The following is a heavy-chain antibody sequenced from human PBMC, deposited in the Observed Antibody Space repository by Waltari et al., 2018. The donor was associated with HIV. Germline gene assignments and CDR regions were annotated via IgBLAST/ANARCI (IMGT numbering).Heavy chain of an antibody. D-gene: IGHD1-7*01. CDR1: GGSISSYY. J-gene: IGHJ4*02. CDR2: IYPSGST. V-gene: IGHV4-4*07. CDR3: ARGAGELQGRAFDY. Sequence: QVLLQESGPGLVKPSATLSLTCSVSGGSISSYYWSWIRQPAGKGPEGIGRIYPSGSTNYSPSLKSRVTLSVDTSKNQFSLKLMSVIAADTAMYYCARGAGELQGRAFDYWGQGTLVTVSS.